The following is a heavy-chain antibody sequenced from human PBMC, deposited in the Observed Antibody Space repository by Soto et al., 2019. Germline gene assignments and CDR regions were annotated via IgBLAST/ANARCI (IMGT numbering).Heavy chain of an antibody. CDR3: ARRRASEYGGNHQPYYFDP. CDR1: GASIITDNYF. Sequence: SETLSLTCTVSGASIITDNYFWVWIRQSPRRGLELIGSISYSGRTYDNPSLQSRVTISIDASKNQFSLKLTSVTTADTAVYYCARRRASEYGGNHQPYYFDPWGRGALVTVSS. V-gene: IGHV4-39*01. J-gene: IGHJ4*02. D-gene: IGHD4-17*01. CDR2: ISYSGRT.